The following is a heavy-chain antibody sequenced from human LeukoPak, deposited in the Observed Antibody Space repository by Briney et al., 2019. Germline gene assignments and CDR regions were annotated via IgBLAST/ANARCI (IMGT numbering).Heavy chain of an antibody. CDR3: ARDSYGDYADY. D-gene: IGHD4-17*01. J-gene: IGHJ4*02. CDR2: ISSSGSTI. Sequence: GGSLRLSCAASGFTFSDYYMSWIRQAPGKGLEWVSYISSSGSTIYYADSVKGRFTISRDNAKNSLYLQMNSLRAEDTALYHCARDSYGDYADYWGQGTLVTVSS. CDR1: GFTFSDYY. V-gene: IGHV3-11*01.